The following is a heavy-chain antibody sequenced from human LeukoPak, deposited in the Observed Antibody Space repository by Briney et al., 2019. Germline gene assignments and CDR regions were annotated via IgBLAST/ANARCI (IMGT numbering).Heavy chain of an antibody. J-gene: IGHJ4*02. CDR3: ARGKSRAAAVLDY. CDR1: GFTFSSYA. V-gene: IGHV3-30-3*01. Sequence: GGSLRLSCAASGFTFSSYAMHWVRQAPGKGLEWVAVISYDGSNKYYADSVKGRFTISGDNSKNTLYLQMNSLRAEDTAVYYCARGKSRAAAVLDYWGQGTLVTVSS. CDR2: ISYDGSNK. D-gene: IGHD6-13*01.